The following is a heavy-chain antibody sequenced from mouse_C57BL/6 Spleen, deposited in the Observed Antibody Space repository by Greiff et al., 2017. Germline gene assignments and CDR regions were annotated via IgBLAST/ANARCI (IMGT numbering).Heavy chain of an antibody. CDR2: ISYDGSN. CDR1: GYSITSGYY. Sequence: EVHLVESGPGLVKPSQSLSLTCSVTGYSITSGYYWNWIRQFPGNKLEWMGYISYDGSNNYNPSLKNRISITRDTSKNQFFLKLNSVTTEDTATYYCARNHLDYWGQGTTLTVSS. CDR3: ARNHLDY. J-gene: IGHJ2*01. V-gene: IGHV3-6*01.